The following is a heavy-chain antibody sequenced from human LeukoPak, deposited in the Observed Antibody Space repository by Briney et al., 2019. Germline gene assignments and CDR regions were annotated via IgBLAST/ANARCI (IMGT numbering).Heavy chain of an antibody. CDR2: INHSGST. V-gene: IGHV4-34*01. CDR1: GGSFSGYY. CDR3: ATVQQVYYDSSGYSNY. D-gene: IGHD3-22*01. J-gene: IGHJ4*02. Sequence: PSETLSLTCAVYGGSFSGYYWSWIRQPPGKGLEWIGEINHSGSTNYNPSLKSRVTISVDTSKNQFSLKLSSVTAADTAVYYCATVQQVYYDSSGYSNYWGQGTLVTVSS.